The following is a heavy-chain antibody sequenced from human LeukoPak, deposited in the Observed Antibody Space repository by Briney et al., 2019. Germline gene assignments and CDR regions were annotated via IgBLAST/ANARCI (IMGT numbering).Heavy chain of an antibody. D-gene: IGHD3-22*01. Sequence: ASVKVSCKASGYTFTSYGISWVRQAPGQGLEWMGWISAYNGNTNYAQKLQGRVTTTTGTSTSTAYMELRSLRSDDTAVYYCARVFHDSSGYYPYYFDYWGQGTLVPVSS. V-gene: IGHV1-18*01. CDR3: ARVFHDSSGYYPYYFDY. CDR2: ISAYNGNT. CDR1: GYTFTSYG. J-gene: IGHJ4*02.